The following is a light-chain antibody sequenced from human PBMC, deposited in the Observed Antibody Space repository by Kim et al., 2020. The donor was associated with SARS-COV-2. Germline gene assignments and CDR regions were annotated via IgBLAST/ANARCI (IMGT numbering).Light chain of an antibody. V-gene: IGKV1-16*02. Sequence: ASVGDRVTITCRASQGISTSLAWYQQKPGEAPKSLIYDASRLQSGVPSKFSGRGSGTVFTLAINSLQPEDFATYYCQQYNGYPLTFGGGTKVDIK. CDR3: QQYNGYPLT. CDR1: QGISTS. CDR2: DAS. J-gene: IGKJ4*01.